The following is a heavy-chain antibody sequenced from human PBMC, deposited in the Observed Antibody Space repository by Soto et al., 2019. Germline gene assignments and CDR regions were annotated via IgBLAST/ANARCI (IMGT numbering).Heavy chain of an antibody. Sequence: QVQLVQSGAEVKKPGASVKVSCKASGYTFTSYGISWVRQAPGQGLEWMGWISAYNGNTNYAQKLQGRVTMTTDTSTSTAYMELRSLRSDDTAVYYCARDLPQLNYYDSSGYPSGYWGQGTLVTVSS. CDR1: GYTFTSYG. D-gene: IGHD3-22*01. CDR3: ARDLPQLNYYDSSGYPSGY. V-gene: IGHV1-18*04. CDR2: ISAYNGNT. J-gene: IGHJ4*02.